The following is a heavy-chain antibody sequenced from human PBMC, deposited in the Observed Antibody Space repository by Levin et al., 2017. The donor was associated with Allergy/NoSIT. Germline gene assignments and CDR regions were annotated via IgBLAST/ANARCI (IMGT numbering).Heavy chain of an antibody. J-gene: IGHJ4*02. Sequence: GESLKISCAASGFTFSSYAMSWVRQAPGKGLEWVSAISGSGGSTYYADSVKGRFTISRDNSKNTLYLQMNSLRAEDTAVYYCAKDSTRPIGLFDYWGQGTLVTVSS. V-gene: IGHV3-23*01. CDR1: GFTFSSYA. CDR2: ISGSGGST. CDR3: AKDSTRPIGLFDY. D-gene: IGHD3-22*01.